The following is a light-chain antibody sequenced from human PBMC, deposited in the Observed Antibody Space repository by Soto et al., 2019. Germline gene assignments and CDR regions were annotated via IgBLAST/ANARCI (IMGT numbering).Light chain of an antibody. CDR3: QQYGNSPLT. J-gene: IGKJ4*01. CDR2: GVS. CDR1: QSVRSDY. V-gene: IGKV3-20*01. Sequence: EIVLTQSPDTLSLSPGQRATLSCRASQSVRSDYFAWYQQKPGQAPRVIIFGVSTRATGVPDRFSGSGSGTDFTLTNSGLEPEDFALYYCQQYGNSPLTFGGGTKVEIK.